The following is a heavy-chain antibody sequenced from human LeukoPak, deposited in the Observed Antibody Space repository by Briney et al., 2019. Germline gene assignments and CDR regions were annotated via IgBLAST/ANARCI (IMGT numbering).Heavy chain of an antibody. V-gene: IGHV1-2*02. CDR2: INPNSGGT. Sequence: GSSVKVSCKASGYTFTGYYIHWVRQAPGQGLEWMGWINPNSGGTNYAQKFQGRVTMTRDTSISTAYMELSSLRSDDTAVYYCARWNYDSSGYYRFWGQGTLVTVSS. CDR1: GYTFTGYY. D-gene: IGHD3-22*01. J-gene: IGHJ4*02. CDR3: ARWNYDSSGYYRF.